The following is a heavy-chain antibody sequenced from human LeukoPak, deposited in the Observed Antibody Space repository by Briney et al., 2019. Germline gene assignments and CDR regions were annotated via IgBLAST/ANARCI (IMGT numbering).Heavy chain of an antibody. Sequence: GGSLRLSCEASGFTFSSYAMHWVRQGPGKGLEWGAVISYDESNKYYGDSVRGRFTISRDNSKKTLFLHLNSLRAEDTAVYYCASQPTTRWGYWGQDTLVTVSS. CDR1: GFTFSSYA. CDR3: ASQPTTRWGY. D-gene: IGHD5-24*01. J-gene: IGHJ1*01. CDR2: ISYDESNK. V-gene: IGHV3-30*04.